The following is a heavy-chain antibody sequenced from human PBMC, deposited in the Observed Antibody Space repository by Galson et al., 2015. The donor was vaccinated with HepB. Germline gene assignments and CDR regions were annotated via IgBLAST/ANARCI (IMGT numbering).Heavy chain of an antibody. D-gene: IGHD2-2*01. V-gene: IGHV3-30*18. CDR3: AKDGVYCSSTSCYVSRNWFDP. J-gene: IGHJ5*02. Sequence: SLRLSCAASGFTFSSYGMHWVRQAPGKGLEWVAVISYDGSNKYYADSVKGRFTISRDNSKNTLYLQMNSLRAEDTAVYYCAKDGVYCSSTSCYVSRNWFDPWGQGTLVTVSS. CDR2: ISYDGSNK. CDR1: GFTFSSYG.